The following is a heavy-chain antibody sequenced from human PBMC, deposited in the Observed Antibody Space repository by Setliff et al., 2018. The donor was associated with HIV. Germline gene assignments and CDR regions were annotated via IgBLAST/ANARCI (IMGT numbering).Heavy chain of an antibody. CDR1: GFTFISSA. D-gene: IGHD6-6*01. J-gene: IGHJ6*03. V-gene: IGHV1-58*02. CDR3: AADLITAGRLDYYYMDV. Sequence: ASVKVSCKASGFTFISSAMQWVRQARGQRLEWIGWIVAGSGNTNYAQKFQERVSITRDMSTSSAYMELSNLRSEDTAVYYCAADLITAGRLDYYYMDVWGKGTTVTVSS. CDR2: IVAGSGNT.